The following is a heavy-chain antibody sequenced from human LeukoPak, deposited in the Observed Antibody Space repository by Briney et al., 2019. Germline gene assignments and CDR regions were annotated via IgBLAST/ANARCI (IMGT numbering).Heavy chain of an antibody. CDR3: ARSLTAAAGNLGY. CDR1: ELSVGSNY. J-gene: IGHJ4*02. D-gene: IGHD6-13*01. CDR2: IYSGGST. V-gene: IGHV3-66*01. Sequence: GGSLRLSCAASELSVGSNYMTWVRQAPGKGLEWVSLIYSGGSTYYADSVKGRFTISRDNSKNTLYLQMNSLRAEDTAVYYCARSLTAAAGNLGYWGQGTLVTVSS.